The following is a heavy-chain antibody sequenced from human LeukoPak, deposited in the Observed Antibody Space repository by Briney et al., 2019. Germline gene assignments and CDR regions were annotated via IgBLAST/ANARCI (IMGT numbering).Heavy chain of an antibody. CDR1: GFTFSDYY. CDR3: ARVSQWLVPY. V-gene: IGHV3-11*05. Sequence: GGSLRLSCAASGFTFSDYYMGWIRQAPGKGLEWVSYISSTSSYINYADSVKGRFTISRDNAKNSLFLQMNSLRAEDTAVYYCARVSQWLVPYWGQGTLVTVSS. D-gene: IGHD6-19*01. CDR2: ISSTSSYI. J-gene: IGHJ4*02.